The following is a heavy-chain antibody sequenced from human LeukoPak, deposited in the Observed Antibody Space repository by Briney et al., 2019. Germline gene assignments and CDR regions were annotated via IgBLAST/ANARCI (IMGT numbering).Heavy chain of an antibody. CDR1: GGSMNSNRYY. Sequence: SETLSLTCTVSGGSMNSNRYYWAWIRQPPGKGLEWIGSVSYTGSTHYNPSLKSRVTVAVAVDTSKKQFSLRLNPVAAADTAVYYCASLSIAVAGRDRIDYWGQGTLVTVSS. CDR3: ASLSIAVAGRDRIDY. J-gene: IGHJ4*02. CDR2: VSYTGST. V-gene: IGHV4-39*01. D-gene: IGHD6-19*01.